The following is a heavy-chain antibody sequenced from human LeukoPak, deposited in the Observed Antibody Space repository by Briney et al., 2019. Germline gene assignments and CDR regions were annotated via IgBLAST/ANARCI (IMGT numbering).Heavy chain of an antibody. CDR1: GFTFSSYE. Sequence: PGGSLRLSCAASGFTFSSYEMNWVRQAPGKGLEWVSYISSSGSTIYYADSVKGRFTISRDNAKNSLYLQMNSLRAEDTAVYYCARDHRTSSWYEYYYYYYMDVWGKGTTVTISS. CDR3: ARDHRTSSWYEYYYYYYMDV. J-gene: IGHJ6*03. D-gene: IGHD6-13*01. CDR2: ISSSGSTI. V-gene: IGHV3-48*03.